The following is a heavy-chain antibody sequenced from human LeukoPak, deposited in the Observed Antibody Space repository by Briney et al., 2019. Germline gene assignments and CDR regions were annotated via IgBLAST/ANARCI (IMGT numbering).Heavy chain of an antibody. CDR2: ISGSGGST. D-gene: IGHD1-26*01. CDR3: AKAGEWELLKGYFDY. Sequence: GGSLRLSCAASGFTFSSFAMSWVRQAPGKGLEWVSVISGSGGSTYCADSVKGRFPISRDNPKNTLYLQMNSLRAEDTAVYYCAKAGEWELLKGYFDYWGQGTLVTVFS. J-gene: IGHJ4*02. V-gene: IGHV3-23*01. CDR1: GFTFSSFA.